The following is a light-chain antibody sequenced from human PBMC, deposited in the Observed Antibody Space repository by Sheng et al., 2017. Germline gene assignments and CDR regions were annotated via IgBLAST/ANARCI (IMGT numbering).Light chain of an antibody. CDR3: QQSYSVPRT. CDR1: QTINKY. J-gene: IGKJ1*01. Sequence: DIQMTQSPSSLSASIGDRVTITCRASQTINKYLNWYQQRPGTAPRLLIYAASTLQSGVPSRFSGSGSGSDFTLTIYSLQPEDLGTYYCQQSYSVPRTFGQGTNGGN. V-gene: IGKV1-39*01. CDR2: AAS.